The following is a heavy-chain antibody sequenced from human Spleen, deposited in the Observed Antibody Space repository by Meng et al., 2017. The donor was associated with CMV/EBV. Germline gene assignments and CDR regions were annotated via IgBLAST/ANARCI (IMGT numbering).Heavy chain of an antibody. D-gene: IGHD3-22*01. CDR2: MNPNSGNT. J-gene: IGHJ6*02. Sequence: ASVKVSCKASGYTFTSYDINWVRQATGQGLEWMGWMNPNSGNTGYAQKFQGRVTITRNTSISTAYMELSSLKSEDTAVYYCASPNYYDSSGYYLPGGMDVWGQGTTVTVSS. CDR1: GYTFTSYD. V-gene: IGHV1-8*03. CDR3: ASPNYYDSSGYYLPGGMDV.